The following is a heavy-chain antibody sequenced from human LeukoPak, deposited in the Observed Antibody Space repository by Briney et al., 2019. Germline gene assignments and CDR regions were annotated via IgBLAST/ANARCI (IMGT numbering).Heavy chain of an antibody. J-gene: IGHJ4*02. CDR1: GFTYSSYS. V-gene: IGHV3-21*01. D-gene: IGHD3-10*01. Sequence: GGSLRLSCAASGFTYSSYSMNWVRQAPGKGLEWVSSISSSSSYIYYADSVKGRFTISRDNAKNSLYLQMNSLRAEDTAVYYCASSFRGVIVYWGQGTLVTVSS. CDR3: ASSFRGVIVY. CDR2: ISSSSSYI.